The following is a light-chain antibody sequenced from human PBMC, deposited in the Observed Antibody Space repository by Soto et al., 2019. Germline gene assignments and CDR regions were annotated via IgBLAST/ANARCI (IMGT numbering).Light chain of an antibody. V-gene: IGLV1-40*01. CDR3: QSYDSSLSGSEV. CDR1: SSNIGAGYD. Sequence: QSVLTQPPSVSGGPGQRVTISCTGSSSNIGAGYDVHWYQQLPGTAPKLLIYGNSNRPSGVPDRFSGSKSGTSASLAITGLQAEVVADYYSQSYDSSLSGSEVFGTGTKVTVL. J-gene: IGLJ1*01. CDR2: GNS.